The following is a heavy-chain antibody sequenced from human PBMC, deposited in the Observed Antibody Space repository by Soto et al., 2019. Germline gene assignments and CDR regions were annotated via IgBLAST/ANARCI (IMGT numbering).Heavy chain of an antibody. CDR2: ISSSSSYI. CDR1: GFTFSSYS. Sequence: PGGSLRLSCAASGFTFSSYSMNWVRQAPGKGLEWVSSISSSSSYIYYADSVKGRFTISRDNAKNSLYLQMNSLRAEDTAVYYCAREVRYYYDSSGSSVAFDIWGQGTMVTVSS. V-gene: IGHV3-21*01. J-gene: IGHJ3*02. CDR3: AREVRYYYDSSGSSVAFDI. D-gene: IGHD3-22*01.